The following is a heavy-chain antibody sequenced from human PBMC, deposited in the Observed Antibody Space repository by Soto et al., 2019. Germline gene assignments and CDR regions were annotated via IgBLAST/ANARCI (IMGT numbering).Heavy chain of an antibody. Sequence: GGSLRLSCAASGFTFSSYAMHWVRQAPGKGLEWVAVISYDGSNKYYADSVKGRFTISRDNSKNTLYLQMNSLRAEDTAVYYCAREYSSSSGESYYYYYGMDVWGQGTTVTVSS. CDR1: GFTFSSYA. J-gene: IGHJ6*02. V-gene: IGHV3-30-3*01. CDR2: ISYDGSNK. D-gene: IGHD6-6*01. CDR3: AREYSSSSGESYYYYYGMDV.